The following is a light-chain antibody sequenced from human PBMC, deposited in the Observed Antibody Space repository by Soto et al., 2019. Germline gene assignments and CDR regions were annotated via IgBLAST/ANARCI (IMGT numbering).Light chain of an antibody. CDR3: MQVIQTPYT. CDR1: QSLLHSNGYNY. CDR2: LGS. J-gene: IGKJ2*01. V-gene: IGKV2-28*01. Sequence: DIVMTQSPLSLPVTPGEPASISCRSSQSLLHSNGYNYLDWYLQKPGQAPQLLIYLGSNWASGVPDRFSGSGSGTDFTLKISRVEAEDVGVYYCMQVIQTPYTFGQGTKLEIK.